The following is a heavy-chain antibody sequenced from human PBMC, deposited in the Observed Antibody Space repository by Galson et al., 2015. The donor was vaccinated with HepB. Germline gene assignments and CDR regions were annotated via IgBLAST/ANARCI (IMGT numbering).Heavy chain of an antibody. CDR2: TSAYNGNT. CDR1: GYTFTSNG. V-gene: IGHV1-18*04. J-gene: IGHJ4*01. D-gene: IGHD3-10*01. Sequence: SVKVSCKASGYTFTSNGIAWVRQAPGQGLEWMGWTSAYNGNTNYAQKVQGRVTMTTDTSTSTAYMELRSLRSDDTAVYYCARARGSGSSPPLGPVEYDYWGQGTLVTVSS. CDR3: ARARGSGSSPPLGPVEYDY.